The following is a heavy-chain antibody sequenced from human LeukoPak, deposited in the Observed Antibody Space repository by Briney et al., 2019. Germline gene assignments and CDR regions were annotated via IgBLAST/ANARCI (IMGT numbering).Heavy chain of an antibody. V-gene: IGHV1-69*04. CDR1: GGTFSIYA. CDR3: ARGRTTVTTSYILFDY. J-gene: IGHJ4*02. Sequence: SVKVSCKASGGTFSIYAISWVRQAPGQGLEWMGRIIPILGIANYAQKFQGRVTITADKSTSTAYMELSSLRSEDTAVYYCARGRTTVTTSYILFDYWGQGTLVTVSS. CDR2: IIPILGIA. D-gene: IGHD4-17*01.